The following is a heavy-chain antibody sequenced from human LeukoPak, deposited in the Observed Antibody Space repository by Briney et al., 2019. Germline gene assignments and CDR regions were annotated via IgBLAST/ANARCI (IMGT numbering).Heavy chain of an antibody. CDR3: ARQTGSGLFILP. V-gene: IGHV4-39*01. CDR2: IYYSGNT. J-gene: IGHJ4*02. CDR1: GGSISSGSYY. Sequence: SETLSLTCAVSGGSISSGSYYWSWIRQPPGKGLEWIGSIYYSGNTYYNASLKSQVSISIDTSKNQFSLRLTSVTAADTAVYYCARQTGSGLFILPGGQGTLVTVSS. D-gene: IGHD3/OR15-3a*01.